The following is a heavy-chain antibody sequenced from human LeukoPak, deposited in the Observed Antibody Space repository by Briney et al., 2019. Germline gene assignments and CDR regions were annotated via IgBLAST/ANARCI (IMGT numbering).Heavy chain of an antibody. D-gene: IGHD1-1*01. Sequence: GGSLRLSCAASGFTFSSYAMSWVRQAPGKGLEWVSAISGSGGSTYYADSVKGRFTISRDNSKNTLYLQMNSLRAEDTAVYYCAKVPGTTGWYYYGMDVWGQGTTVTVSS. J-gene: IGHJ6*02. CDR3: AKVPGTTGWYYYGMDV. CDR2: ISGSGGST. CDR1: GFTFSSYA. V-gene: IGHV3-23*01.